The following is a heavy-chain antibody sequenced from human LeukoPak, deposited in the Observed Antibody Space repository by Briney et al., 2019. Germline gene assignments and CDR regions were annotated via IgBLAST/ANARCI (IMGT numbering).Heavy chain of an antibody. V-gene: IGHV3-33*06. CDR3: AKGSSSWYYYYYYMDV. CDR2: IWYDGSNK. J-gene: IGHJ6*03. CDR1: GFAFSSYG. D-gene: IGHD6-13*01. Sequence: GGSLRLSCAASGFAFSSYGMHRVRQAPGKGLEWVAVIWYDGSNKYYADSVKGRFTISRDNSKNTLYLQMNSLRAEDTAVYYCAKGSSSWYYYYYYMDVWGKGTTVTVSS.